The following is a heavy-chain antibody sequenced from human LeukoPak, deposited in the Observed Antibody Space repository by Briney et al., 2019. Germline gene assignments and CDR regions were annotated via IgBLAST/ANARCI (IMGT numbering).Heavy chain of an antibody. CDR1: GGTFSSYA. Sequence: GASVKVSCKASGGTFSSYAINWVRQATGQGLEWMGWMNPNSGNTGYAQKFQGRVTMTRNTSISTAYMELSSLRSEDTAVYYCARGRWERRGGDWFDPWGQGTLVTVSS. CDR2: MNPNSGNT. CDR3: ARGRWERRGGDWFDP. V-gene: IGHV1-8*02. J-gene: IGHJ5*02. D-gene: IGHD2-21*01.